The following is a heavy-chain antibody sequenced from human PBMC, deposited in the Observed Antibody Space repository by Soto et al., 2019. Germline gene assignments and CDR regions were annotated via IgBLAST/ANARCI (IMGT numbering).Heavy chain of an antibody. D-gene: IGHD2-2*01. Sequence: QVQLQESGPGLVKPSQTLSLTCTVSGGSISSGDYYWSWIRQPPGKGLERIGYIYYSGSTYSNPSLPSRVTISVDSSENQFSLKLSSVTAAATAVYYCARDLSDIVVVPAATPGAFDIWGQGTMVTVSS. V-gene: IGHV4-30-4*01. CDR1: GGSISSGDYY. CDR3: ARDLSDIVVVPAATPGAFDI. CDR2: IYYSGST. J-gene: IGHJ3*02.